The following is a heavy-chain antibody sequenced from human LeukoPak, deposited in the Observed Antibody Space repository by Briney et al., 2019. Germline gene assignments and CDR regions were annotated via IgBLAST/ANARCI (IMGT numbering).Heavy chain of an antibody. V-gene: IGHV1-58*01. CDR2: IVVGSGNT. CDR1: GFTFTSSA. J-gene: IGHJ6*02. D-gene: IGHD3-10*01. Sequence: GTSVKVSCKASGFTFTSSAVQWVRQARGQRLEWIGWIVVGSGNTNYAQKFQERVTITRDMSTSTAYMELSSLRSEDTAVYCCAVYYYGSGSLPYYYYYGMDVWGQGTTVTVSS. CDR3: AVYYYGSGSLPYYYYYGMDV.